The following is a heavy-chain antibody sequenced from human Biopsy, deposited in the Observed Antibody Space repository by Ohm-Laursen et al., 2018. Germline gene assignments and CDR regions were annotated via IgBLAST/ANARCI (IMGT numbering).Heavy chain of an antibody. V-gene: IGHV3-9*01. J-gene: IGHJ6*02. CDR1: GFTFDDHA. CDR3: TKDQDYGDYGMDV. D-gene: IGHD4-17*01. Sequence: SLRLSCAASGFTFDDHAMHWVRQPPGKGLEWVSGISWNSDKMGYADSVKGRFTISRDNAKNSLYLQMNSLRAEDTAFYYCTKDQDYGDYGMDVWGQGTTVTVSS. CDR2: ISWNSDKM.